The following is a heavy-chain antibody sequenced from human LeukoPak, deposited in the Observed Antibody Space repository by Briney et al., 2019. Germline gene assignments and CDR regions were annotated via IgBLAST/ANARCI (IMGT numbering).Heavy chain of an antibody. Sequence: ASETLSLTCTVSGGSISSTFYYWGWIRQPPGKGLEWIGYIYYSGDTNYNPSLQSRVTVSVDTSKNQFSLKLTSVTAADTAVYYCVRGPYGSGISNWFDPWGQGTLVIVSS. D-gene: IGHD3-10*01. CDR2: IYYSGDT. CDR3: VRGPYGSGISNWFDP. J-gene: IGHJ5*02. V-gene: IGHV4-61*05. CDR1: GGSISSTFYY.